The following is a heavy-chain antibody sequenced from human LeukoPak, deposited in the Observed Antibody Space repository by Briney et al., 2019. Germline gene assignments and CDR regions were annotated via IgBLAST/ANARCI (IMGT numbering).Heavy chain of an antibody. Sequence: GRSLRLSCAASGFTFSSYGMHWVRQAPGKGLEWVAGMSYDGTKTYYAESVKGRFTISRDNSKNTLYLQMNSLRAEDTAVYYCANGRGGGTATIAEFDYWGQGTLVTVSS. D-gene: IGHD5-24*01. CDR3: ANGRGGGTATIAEFDY. CDR2: MSYDGTKT. V-gene: IGHV3-30*18. CDR1: GFTFSSYG. J-gene: IGHJ4*02.